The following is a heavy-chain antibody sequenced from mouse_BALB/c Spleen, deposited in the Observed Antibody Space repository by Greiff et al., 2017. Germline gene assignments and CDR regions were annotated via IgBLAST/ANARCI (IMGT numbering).Heavy chain of an antibody. Sequence: QVQLKESGAELVKPGASVKLSCKASGYTFTSYYMYWVKQRPGQGLEWIGEINPSYGGTNFNEKFKSKATLTVDKSSSTAYMQLSSLTSEDSAVYYCTRGADGYYWYFDVWGEGTTVTVSA. CDR1: GYTFTSYY. D-gene: IGHD2-3*01. CDR3: TRGADGYYWYFDV. V-gene: IGHV1S81*02. CDR2: INPSYGGT. J-gene: IGHJ1*01.